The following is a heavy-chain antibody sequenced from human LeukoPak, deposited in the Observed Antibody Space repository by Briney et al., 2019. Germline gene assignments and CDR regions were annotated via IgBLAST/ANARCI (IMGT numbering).Heavy chain of an antibody. V-gene: IGHV1-69*04. CDR3: ARERDYDILTGYARWFDP. J-gene: IGHJ5*02. Sequence: SVKVSCKASGGTFSSYAISWVRQAPGQGLEWMGRIIPILGIANYAKKFQGRVTITADKSTSTAYMELSSLRSEDTAVYYCARERDYDILTGYARWFDPWGQGTLVTVSS. CDR2: IIPILGIA. D-gene: IGHD3-9*01. CDR1: GGTFSSYA.